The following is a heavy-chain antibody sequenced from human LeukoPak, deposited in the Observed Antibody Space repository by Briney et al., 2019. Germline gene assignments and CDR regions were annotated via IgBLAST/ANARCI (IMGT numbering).Heavy chain of an antibody. V-gene: IGHV3-74*01. CDR2: INSDESST. CDR1: GFTFSSYW. CDR3: ARDAASMGYYYGMDV. J-gene: IGHJ6*02. D-gene: IGHD6-13*01. Sequence: PGGSLRLSCAASGFTFSSYWMHWVRQAPGKGLVWVSRINSDESSTSYADSVKGRFTISRDNAKNTLYLQMNSLRAEDTAVYYCARDAASMGYYYGMDVWGQGTTVTVSS.